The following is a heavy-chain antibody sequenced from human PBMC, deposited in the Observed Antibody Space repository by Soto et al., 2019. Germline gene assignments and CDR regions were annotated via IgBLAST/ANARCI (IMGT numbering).Heavy chain of an antibody. CDR2: ISAYNGKT. V-gene: IGHV1-18*04. J-gene: IGHJ5*02. Sequence: QVQLVQSGAEVKKPGASVKVSCKASGYTFTSYGISWVRQATGQGLECMGWISAYNGKTNYEQKLQGIVTMTTDTSTSPAYMELRSLRSDDTAVYYCARSSPRWELLNWFDPWGQGTLVTVSS. CDR3: ARSSPRWELLNWFDP. CDR1: GYTFTSYG. D-gene: IGHD1-26*01.